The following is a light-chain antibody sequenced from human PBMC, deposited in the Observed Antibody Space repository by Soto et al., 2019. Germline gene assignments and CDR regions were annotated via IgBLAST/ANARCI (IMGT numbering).Light chain of an antibody. CDR2: TAS. CDR3: QQANSSPLT. J-gene: IGKJ4*01. V-gene: IGKV1-12*01. Sequence: DIQMTQSPSSVSASVGDRVTITCRASQAISSLLAWYQQKPGKAPSLLIHTASSLQSGVPSRFSGSRSGTDFTLTISSLQPEDFATYYCQQANSSPLTFGGGTKVEIK. CDR1: QAISSL.